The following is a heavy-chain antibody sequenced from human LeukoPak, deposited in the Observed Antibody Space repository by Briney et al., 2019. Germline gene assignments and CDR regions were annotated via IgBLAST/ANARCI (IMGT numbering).Heavy chain of an antibody. Sequence: GGSLRLSCAASGFTVSSNYMSWVRQAPGKGLEWVSVIYSGGSTYYADCVKGRFTISRDNSKNTLYLQMNSLRAEDTAVYYCARAGDSSGYYYYYYYGMDVWGQGTTVTVSS. CDR2: IYSGGST. CDR1: GFTVSSNY. CDR3: ARAGDSSGYYYYYYYGMDV. V-gene: IGHV3-66*01. J-gene: IGHJ6*02. D-gene: IGHD3-22*01.